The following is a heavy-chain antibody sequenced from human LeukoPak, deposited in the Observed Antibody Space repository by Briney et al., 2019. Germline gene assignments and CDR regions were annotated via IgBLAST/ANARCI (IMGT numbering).Heavy chain of an antibody. Sequence: PGGSLRLSXAASGFTFSTYWMHWVRQAPGKGLEWVANINQDGSEKDNVDSVKGRFTISRDNAKNSLSMQLNSLRAEDTAVYYCAXXXGRYXAXXIXGXGTMVTVSS. J-gene: IGHJ3*02. V-gene: IGHV3-7*01. CDR3: AXXXGRYXAXXI. D-gene: IGHD1-14*01. CDR1: GFTFSTYW. CDR2: INQDGSEK.